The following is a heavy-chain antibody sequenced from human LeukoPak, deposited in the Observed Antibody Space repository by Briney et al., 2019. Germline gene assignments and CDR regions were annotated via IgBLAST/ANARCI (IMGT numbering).Heavy chain of an antibody. CDR2: ISYDGSNK. CDR3: ARSTYYYDSSGDSFDY. J-gene: IGHJ4*02. CDR1: GFTFSSYA. D-gene: IGHD3-22*01. Sequence: GGSLRLSCAASGFTFSSYAMSWVRQAPGKGLEWVAVISYDGSNKYYADSVKGRFTISRDNSKNTLYLQMNSLRAEDTAVYYCARSTYYYDSSGDSFDYWGQGTLVTVSS. V-gene: IGHV3-30-3*01.